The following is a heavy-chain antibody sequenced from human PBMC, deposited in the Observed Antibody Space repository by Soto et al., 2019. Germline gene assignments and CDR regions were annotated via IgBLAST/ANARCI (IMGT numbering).Heavy chain of an antibody. D-gene: IGHD3-16*02. CDR2: IWYDGSNK. Sequence: VQLVESGGGVVQPGRSLRLSCAASGFTFSSYGMHWVRQAPGKGLEWVAVIWYDGSNKYYADSVKGRFTISRDNSKNTLYLQMNSLRAEDTAVYYCAREMKSFRYYFDYWGQGTLVTVSS. J-gene: IGHJ4*02. CDR1: GFTFSSYG. V-gene: IGHV3-33*01. CDR3: AREMKSFRYYFDY.